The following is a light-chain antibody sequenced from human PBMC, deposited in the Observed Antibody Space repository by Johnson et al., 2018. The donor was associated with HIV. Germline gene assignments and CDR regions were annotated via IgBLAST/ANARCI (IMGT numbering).Light chain of an antibody. V-gene: IGLV1-51*01. CDR2: DNN. J-gene: IGLJ1*01. CDR1: SSNIGNNY. Sequence: QSVLTQPPSVSAAPGQKVTISCSGSSSNIGNNYVSWYQQLPGTAPKLLIYDNNKRPSGIPDQFSGSKSGTSATLGITGLQTGDEADYYCGAWDSGLSAGGVFGPGTKVSVL. CDR3: GAWDSGLSAGGV.